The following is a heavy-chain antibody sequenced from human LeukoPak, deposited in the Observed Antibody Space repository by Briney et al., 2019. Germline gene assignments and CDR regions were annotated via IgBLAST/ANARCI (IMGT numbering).Heavy chain of an antibody. D-gene: IGHD3-22*01. CDR1: GFTFSSYA. CDR3: ASMINHWFDP. CDR2: ISYDGSNK. V-gene: IGHV3-30*04. J-gene: IGHJ5*02. Sequence: GGSLRLSCAASGFTFSSYAMHWVRQAPGKGLEWVAVISYDGSNKYYADSVKGRFTISRDNSKNTLYLQMNSLRAEDTAVYYCASMINHWFDPWGQGTLVTVSS.